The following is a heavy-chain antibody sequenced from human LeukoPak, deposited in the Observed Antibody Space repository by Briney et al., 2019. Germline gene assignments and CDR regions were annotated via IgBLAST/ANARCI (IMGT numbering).Heavy chain of an antibody. CDR2: IYYSGST. Sequence: SETLSLTCTVSGGSISSYYWSWVRQPPGKGLEWIGYIYYSGSTNYNPSLKSRVTISGDTSKNQFSLKLSSVTAAVTAVYYCARHVRYYDILTGLTSYYFDYWGQGTLVTVSS. CDR1: GGSISSYY. J-gene: IGHJ4*02. V-gene: IGHV4-59*08. D-gene: IGHD3-9*01. CDR3: ARHVRYYDILTGLTSYYFDY.